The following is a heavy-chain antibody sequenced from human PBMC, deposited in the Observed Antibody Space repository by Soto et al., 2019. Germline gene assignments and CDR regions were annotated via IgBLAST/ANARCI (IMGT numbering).Heavy chain of an antibody. CDR2: VSAYNGNT. CDR3: SRGGSSWLPHEDY. V-gene: IGHV1-18*01. J-gene: IGHJ4*02. D-gene: IGHD6-13*01. Sequence: QVQLVQSGAEVKKPGASMKVSCKASGFTFTRYGISWVRQAPGQGLEWMGWVSAYNGNTHYAQKLQGRVTMTTDTSTTTAYMELRSLRSDNTAVYYCSRGGSSWLPHEDYWGQGTLVTVSS. CDR1: GFTFTRYG.